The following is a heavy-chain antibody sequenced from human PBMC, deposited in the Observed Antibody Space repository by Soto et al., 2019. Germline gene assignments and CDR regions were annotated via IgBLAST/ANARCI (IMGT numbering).Heavy chain of an antibody. J-gene: IGHJ4*02. D-gene: IGHD1-1*01. V-gene: IGHV4-59*01. Sequence: QVQLQESGPGLVKPSETPSLTCNVSGGSISNYYWNWIRQPPGKRLEWIGYISDSGSTKYNPSLMRRATNSADMSKNQLSLKVKSVAAADTAIYNCARARLVGLTTWDYFDYWGQGTLVTVSS. CDR2: ISDSGST. CDR1: GGSISNYY. CDR3: ARARLVGLTTWDYFDY.